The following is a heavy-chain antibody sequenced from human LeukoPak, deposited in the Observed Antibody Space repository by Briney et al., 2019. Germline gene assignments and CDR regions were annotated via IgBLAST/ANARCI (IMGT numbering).Heavy chain of an antibody. CDR1: KFTFSSYS. J-gene: IGHJ4*02. CDR2: VGGTDGRT. Sequence: GGSLRLSCAASKFTFSSYSMNWVRQAPGKGLEWVSAVGGTDGRTYYAAFVKGRFTIYRDNSKNTLYLQMNSLRADDTAVYYCAKDGSYYFDYWGQGTLVTVSS. CDR3: AKDGSYYFDY. V-gene: IGHV3-23*01.